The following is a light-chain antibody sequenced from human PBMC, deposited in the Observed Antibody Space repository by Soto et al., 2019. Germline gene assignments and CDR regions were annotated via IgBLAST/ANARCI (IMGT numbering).Light chain of an antibody. CDR1: QSVSSW. V-gene: IGKV1-5*01. J-gene: IGKJ1*01. CDR3: QQYNSPWT. CDR2: DAS. Sequence: DIQMTQSPSTVSASVGDRVTITCRASQSVSSWLAWYQQKPGKAPKLLIYDASSLESGVPSRFSGSGSGTEFTLTISSLQPDDFATYYCQQYNSPWTFGQGTKVDIK.